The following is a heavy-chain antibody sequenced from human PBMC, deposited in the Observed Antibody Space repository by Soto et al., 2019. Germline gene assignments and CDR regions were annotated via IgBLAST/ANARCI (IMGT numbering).Heavy chain of an antibody. J-gene: IGHJ1*01. CDR3: ARLPNKSPQN. CDR1: GFTFSSYW. CDR2: ISNDGSST. Sequence: EVQLVESGGGLVQPGGSLRLSCVASGFTFSSYWMHWVRQAPGRGLVWVSSISNDGSSTRYADPVKGRFTISRDNAKNSLYLQINSLRAEDTAVYYCARLPNKSPQNWGQGTLVIVSP. V-gene: IGHV3-74*01.